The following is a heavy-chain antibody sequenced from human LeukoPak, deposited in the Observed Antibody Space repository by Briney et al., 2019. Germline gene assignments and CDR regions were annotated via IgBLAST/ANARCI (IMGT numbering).Heavy chain of an antibody. D-gene: IGHD6-13*01. CDR3: ARTYSSSDEFDY. V-gene: IGHV1-46*01. CDR2: INPSGGST. CDR1: GYTFTSYY. Sequence: ASVKVSCKASGYTFTSYYIHWVRQAPGQGLEWMGIINPSGGSTTYAQKFQGRVAMTRDTSTTRVYMEVSSLRSEDTAVYYCARTYSSSDEFDYWGQGTLVTVSS. J-gene: IGHJ4*02.